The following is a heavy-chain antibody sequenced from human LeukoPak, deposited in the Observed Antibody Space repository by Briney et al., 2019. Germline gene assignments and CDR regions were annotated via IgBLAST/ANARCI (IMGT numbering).Heavy chain of an antibody. V-gene: IGHV4-39*01. CDR1: GVSIINND. Sequence: SETLSLTCTVSGVSIINNDWSWIRQPPGKGLEWIGSIYYSGSTYYNPSLKSRVTISVDTSKNQFSLKLSSVTAADTAVYYCARLDSSGWPNWFDPWGQGTLVTVSS. D-gene: IGHD6-19*01. CDR2: IYYSGST. CDR3: ARLDSSGWPNWFDP. J-gene: IGHJ5*02.